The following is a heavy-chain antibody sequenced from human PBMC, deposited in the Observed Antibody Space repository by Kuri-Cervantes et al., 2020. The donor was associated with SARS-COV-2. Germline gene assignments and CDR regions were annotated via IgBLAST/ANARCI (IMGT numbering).Heavy chain of an antibody. CDR2: IIPIFGTA. Sequence: SVKVSCKASGGTFSSYTISWVRQAPGQGLEWMGGIIPIFGTANYAQKFQGRVTMTRNTSISTAYMELSSLRSEDTAVYYCALESHSPYYMDVWGIGTTVTVSS. D-gene: IGHD3-3*01. CDR1: GGTFSSYT. J-gene: IGHJ6*03. V-gene: IGHV1-69*05. CDR3: ALESHSPYYMDV.